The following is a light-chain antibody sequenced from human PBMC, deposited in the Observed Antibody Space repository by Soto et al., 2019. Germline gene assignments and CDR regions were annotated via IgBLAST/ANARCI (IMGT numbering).Light chain of an antibody. CDR1: QGISSW. CDR2: DAS. V-gene: IGKV1-5*01. CDR3: QQYENYWT. Sequence: DIQMTQSPSSLPAYLGDRVTITCRASQGISSWLAWYQHKPGKAPKLLIYDASNLDSRVPSRFSGSGSGTEFSLTISNLQPDDCATYYCQQYENYWTFGQGTKVDIK. J-gene: IGKJ1*01.